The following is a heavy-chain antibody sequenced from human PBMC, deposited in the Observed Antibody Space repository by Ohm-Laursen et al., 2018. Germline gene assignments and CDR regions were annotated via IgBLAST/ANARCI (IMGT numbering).Heavy chain of an antibody. V-gene: IGHV4-4*07. CDR2: MSASGNT. Sequence: SETLSLTCTVSGGSISGYYWSWIRQPPGKGLEWIGRMSASGNTNYTPSLMSRVTMSIDTSKNQFFLKLSSVTAADTAVYYCAREGKYYDSSGYFMGYWGQGILVTVSS. CDR1: GGSISGYY. D-gene: IGHD3-22*01. CDR3: AREGKYYDSSGYFMGY. J-gene: IGHJ4*02.